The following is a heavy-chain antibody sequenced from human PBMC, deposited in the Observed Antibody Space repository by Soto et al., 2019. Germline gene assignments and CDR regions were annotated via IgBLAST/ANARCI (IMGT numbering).Heavy chain of an antibody. V-gene: IGHV4-59*01. D-gene: IGHD4-17*01. J-gene: IGHJ4*02. CDR1: GGSISSYY. CDR3: ARVSTVTAFDY. Sequence: SETLSLTCTVSGGSISSYYWSWIRQPPGKGLEWIGYIYYSGSTNYNPSLKSRVTISVDTSKNQFSLKLSSVTAADTAVYYCARVSTVTAFDYWGQGTLVTVSS. CDR2: IYYSGST.